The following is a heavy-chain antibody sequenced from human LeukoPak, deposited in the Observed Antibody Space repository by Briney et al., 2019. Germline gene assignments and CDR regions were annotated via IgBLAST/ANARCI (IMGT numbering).Heavy chain of an antibody. Sequence: PGGSLRLSCAASGFTFSSYAMHWVRRAPGKGLEWVAVISYDGSNKYYADSVKGRFTISRDNSKNTLYLQMNSLRAGDTAVYYCARASWYFGSYYYFDYWGQGTLVTVSS. V-gene: IGHV3-30-3*01. CDR2: ISYDGSNK. CDR1: GFTFSSYA. D-gene: IGHD6-13*01. J-gene: IGHJ4*02. CDR3: ARASWYFGSYYYFDY.